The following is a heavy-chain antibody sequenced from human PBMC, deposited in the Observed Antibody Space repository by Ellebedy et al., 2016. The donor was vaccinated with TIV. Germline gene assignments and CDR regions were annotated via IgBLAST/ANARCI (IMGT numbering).Heavy chain of an antibody. Sequence: ESLKISXAAPGCTVRDYSMTFVRHPPGKGLEWVSSISGNGNYVYYADSLRGRFTISRDNTKNSLYLQMDGLRPEDTALYYCARVPSDYWGQGTLLVVSS. J-gene: IGHJ4*02. V-gene: IGHV3-21*01. CDR2: ISGNGNYV. CDR3: ARVPSDY. CDR1: GCTVRDYS.